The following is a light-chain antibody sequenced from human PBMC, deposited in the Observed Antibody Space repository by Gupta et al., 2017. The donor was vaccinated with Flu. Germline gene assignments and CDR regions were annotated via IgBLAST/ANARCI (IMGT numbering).Light chain of an antibody. J-gene: IGLJ1*01. CDR2: DVS. Sequence: QSALTQPVSVSGSPGQSITISCSGTSSDVGRSDYVYWYEQDPVKAPKLVIYDVSNRPSGVSSRFSGSTSGNTASLTISGRQAADKTDYYCSSYTISSTFYVFGSGTKVTVL. CDR1: SSDVGRSDY. CDR3: SSYTISSTFYV. V-gene: IGLV2-14*01.